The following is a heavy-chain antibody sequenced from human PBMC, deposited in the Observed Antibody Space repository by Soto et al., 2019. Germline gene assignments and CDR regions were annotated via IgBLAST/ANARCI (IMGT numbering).Heavy chain of an antibody. CDR1: GFTFSDYD. CDR2: ISSNGGIT. J-gene: IGHJ4*02. CDR3: VRDPSFDY. Sequence: EVQLVESGGGLVQPGGSLRLSCEGSGFTFSDYDMVWVRQAPGKGLEYISAISSNGGITYYANSVKGRFTISRDNSKNTLYLQMGSLIAEDIAVYHCVRDPSFDYWGQGTLVTVSS. V-gene: IGHV3-64*01.